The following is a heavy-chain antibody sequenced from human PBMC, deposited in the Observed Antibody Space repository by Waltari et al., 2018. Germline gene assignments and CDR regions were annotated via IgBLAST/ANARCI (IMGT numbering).Heavy chain of an antibody. V-gene: IGHV3-7*01. Sequence: EVQLVESGGGLVQPGGSLRLSCAAFGFTFSAFWMTWVRQAPGKGLEWGANIKKDGGEKYYVDSVKGRFTVSRDNAKNSLYLQMSSLRAEDTAVYYCARDRGYCGGDCYKNLDSWGQGTLVAVSS. J-gene: IGHJ4*02. CDR2: IKKDGGEK. CDR1: GFTFSAFW. CDR3: ARDRGYCGGDCYKNLDS. D-gene: IGHD2-21*01.